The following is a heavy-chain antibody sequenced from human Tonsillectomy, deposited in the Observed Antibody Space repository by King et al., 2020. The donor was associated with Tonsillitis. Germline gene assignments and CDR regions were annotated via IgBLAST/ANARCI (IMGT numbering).Heavy chain of an antibody. CDR1: GGTFTNYG. CDR2: IIPIFGAT. V-gene: IGHV1-69*01. Sequence: QVQLVESGAEVKKPGSSLKVSCKASGGTFTNYGISWVRQAPGQGLEWLGGIIPIFGATHYAQKFQGRVTVTADESTRTAYMELSSRRSDDTAVYYWARRGIINYGMDVWGQGTTVIGSS. D-gene: IGHD2-15*01. J-gene: IGHJ6*02. CDR3: ARRGIINYGMDV.